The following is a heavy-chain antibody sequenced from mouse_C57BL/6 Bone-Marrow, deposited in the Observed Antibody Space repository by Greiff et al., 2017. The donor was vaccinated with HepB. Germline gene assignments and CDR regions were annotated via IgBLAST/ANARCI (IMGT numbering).Heavy chain of an antibody. CDR1: GYTFTSYW. Sequence: EVQLQQPGAELVKPGASVKVSCKASGYTFTSYWMHWVKQRPEQGLEWIGRIDPANGNTKYAPKFQGKATITADTSSNTAYLQLSSLTSEDTAIYYCARWGLLMNWGQGTLVTVSA. CDR2: IDPANGNT. D-gene: IGHD2-3*01. J-gene: IGHJ3*01. CDR3: ARWGLLMN. V-gene: IGHV14-3*01.